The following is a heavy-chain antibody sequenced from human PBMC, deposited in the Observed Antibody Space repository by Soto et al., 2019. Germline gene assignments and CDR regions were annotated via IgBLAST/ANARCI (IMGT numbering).Heavy chain of an antibody. J-gene: IGHJ5*02. CDR3: TVGRSDIVVVVAATRLAGWFDP. D-gene: IGHD2-15*01. CDR2: IIPIFGTA. CDR1: GGTFSSYA. Sequence: ASVKVSCKASGGTFSSYAISWVRQAPGQGLEWMGGIIPIFGTANYAQKFQGRVTITADESTSTAYMELSSLRSEDTAVYYCTVGRSDIVVVVAATRLAGWFDPWGQGTLVTVSS. V-gene: IGHV1-69*13.